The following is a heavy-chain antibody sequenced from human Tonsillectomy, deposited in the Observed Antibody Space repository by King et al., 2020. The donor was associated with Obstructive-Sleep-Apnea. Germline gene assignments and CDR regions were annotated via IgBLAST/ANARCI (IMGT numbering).Heavy chain of an antibody. CDR2: IYYSGST. Sequence: VQLQESGPGLVKPSETLSLTCTVSGGSISSYYWSWIRQPPGKGLEWIGYIYYSGSTNYNPSLKSRVTISVDTSKNQFSLKLSYVTAADTAVYYCAGRGGGAGREQLVYYYYGMDVWGQGTTVTVSS. D-gene: IGHD6-6*01. J-gene: IGHJ6*02. V-gene: IGHV4-59*08. CDR3: AGRGGGAGREQLVYYYYGMDV. CDR1: GGSISSYY.